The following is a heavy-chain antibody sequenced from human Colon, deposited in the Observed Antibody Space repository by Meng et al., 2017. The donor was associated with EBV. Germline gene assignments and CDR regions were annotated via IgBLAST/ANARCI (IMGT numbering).Heavy chain of an antibody. D-gene: IGHD5-24*01. J-gene: IGHJ4*02. Sequence: VALAEPGPGLVEPSGTLSLTCAVSGASISSNNWWSWVRQPPGKGLEWIGEIYHGGNTNYNPSLKSRVTISVDRSNDQFSLSLSSVTAADTAVYYCARGNAYNAPSFDYWGQGTLVTVSS. CDR1: GASISSNNW. CDR3: ARGNAYNAPSFDY. CDR2: IYHGGNT. V-gene: IGHV4-4*02.